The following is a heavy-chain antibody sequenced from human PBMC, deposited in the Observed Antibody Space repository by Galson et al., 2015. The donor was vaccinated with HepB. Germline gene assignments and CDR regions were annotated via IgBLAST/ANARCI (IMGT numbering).Heavy chain of an antibody. V-gene: IGHV3-30*18. CDR3: AKALRVKVVAATSHYYYYYMDV. Sequence: SLRLSCAASGFTFSSYGLHWVRQAPGKGLEGVAVISYDGSNKYYADSVKGRFTISRDNSKNTLYLQMNSLRAEDTTVYYYAKALRVKVVAATSHYYYYYMDVWGKGTTVTVSS. CDR2: ISYDGSNK. D-gene: IGHD2-15*01. CDR1: GFTFSSYG. J-gene: IGHJ6*03.